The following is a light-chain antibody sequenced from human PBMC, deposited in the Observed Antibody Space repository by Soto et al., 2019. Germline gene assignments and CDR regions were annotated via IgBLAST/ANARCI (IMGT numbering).Light chain of an antibody. CDR2: AAS. CDR3: QQSYTTPLT. Sequence: DIQMTQSPSSLSASVGDRVTITCRASQYISDFLNWYQQKPGKAPVILIYAASTLQSGVPSRFNGGGSETNFTLIISSLQPEDFATYYCQQSYTTPLTCGGGTKVEIK. J-gene: IGKJ4*01. CDR1: QYISDF. V-gene: IGKV1-39*01.